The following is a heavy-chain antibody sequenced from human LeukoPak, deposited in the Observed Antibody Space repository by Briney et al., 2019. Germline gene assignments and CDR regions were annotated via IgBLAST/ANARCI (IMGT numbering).Heavy chain of an antibody. Sequence: ASVKVSCKASGYTFTSYGISWVRQAPGQGLEWMGWISGYNGNTNYAQKVQGRITMTTDTSTTTAYMELRSLRSDDTAVYYCARDGLAAADGKELDYWGQGTLVTVSS. CDR1: GYTFTSYG. V-gene: IGHV1-18*01. J-gene: IGHJ4*02. CDR2: ISGYNGNT. CDR3: ARDGLAAADGKELDY. D-gene: IGHD6-13*01.